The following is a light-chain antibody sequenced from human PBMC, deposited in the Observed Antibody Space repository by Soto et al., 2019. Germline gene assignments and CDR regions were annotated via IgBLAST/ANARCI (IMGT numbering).Light chain of an antibody. Sequence: DIQMTQSPSSVYASVGDTITITCRASQEMNSYVNWYVQKPGKAPDLLIYSANTLHNGVQSRYSGYGSRTDFTLPICRVQPEDLGTYFCKHSYSTPFIFGGGAQV. V-gene: IGKV1-39*01. J-gene: IGKJ4*01. CDR3: KHSYSTPFI. CDR1: QEMNSY. CDR2: SAN.